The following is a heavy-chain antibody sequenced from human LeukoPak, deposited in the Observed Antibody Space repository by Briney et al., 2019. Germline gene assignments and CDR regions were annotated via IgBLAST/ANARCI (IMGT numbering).Heavy chain of an antibody. CDR2: ISGSGGST. V-gene: IGHV3-23*01. J-gene: IGHJ4*02. Sequence: SGGSLRLPCAASGFTFSSYAMSWVRQAPGKGLEWVSAISGSGGSTYYADSVKGRFTISRDNSKNTLYLQMNSLRAEDTAVYYCANDFWSAPQDYWGQGTLVTVSS. CDR3: ANDFWSAPQDY. D-gene: IGHD3-3*01. CDR1: GFTFSSYA.